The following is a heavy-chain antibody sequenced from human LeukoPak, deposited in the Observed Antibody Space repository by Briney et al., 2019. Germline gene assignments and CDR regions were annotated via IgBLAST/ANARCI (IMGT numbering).Heavy chain of an antibody. CDR2: IYPGDSDT. Sequence: GESLKISCKGSGYSFTSYWIGWVRQMPGKGLEGMGIIYPGDSDTRYSPSFQGQVTISADKSISTAYLQWSSPKASDTAMYYCARYGAPSYDSSGYYVNDAFDIWGQGTMVTVSS. D-gene: IGHD3-22*01. J-gene: IGHJ3*02. CDR1: GYSFTSYW. V-gene: IGHV5-51*01. CDR3: ARYGAPSYDSSGYYVNDAFDI.